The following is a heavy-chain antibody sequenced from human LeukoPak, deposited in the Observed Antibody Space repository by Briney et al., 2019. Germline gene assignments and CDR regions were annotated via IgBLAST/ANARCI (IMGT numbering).Heavy chain of an antibody. J-gene: IGHJ5*02. D-gene: IGHD4-17*01. CDR1: GGSISSSSYY. CDR3: ARGGATTVTDHWYNWFDP. V-gene: IGHV4-30-4*08. Sequence: PSETLSLTCTVSGGSISSSSYYWGWIRQPPGKGLEWIGFIYYSGSTYYNPFLKSRVTISVDTSKNQFSLKLSSVTAADTAVYYCARGGATTVTDHWYNWFDPWGQGTLVTVSS. CDR2: IYYSGST.